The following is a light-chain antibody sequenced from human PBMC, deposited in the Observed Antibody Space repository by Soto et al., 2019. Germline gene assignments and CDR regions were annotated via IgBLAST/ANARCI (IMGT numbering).Light chain of an antibody. CDR1: SSDIGAYNF. CDR3: TSWTTSTTMI. Sequence: QSALTQPASVSGSPGQSITISCTGTSSDIGAYNFVFWYQQHPGKAPKLMLYDVNIRPSGVSNRFSGSKSGNTASLTISGLQAEDEADYYCTSWTTSTTMIFGGGTKLPVL. V-gene: IGLV2-14*03. CDR2: DVN. J-gene: IGLJ2*01.